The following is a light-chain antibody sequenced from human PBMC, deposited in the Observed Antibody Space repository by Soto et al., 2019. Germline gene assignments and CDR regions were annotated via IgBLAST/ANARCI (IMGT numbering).Light chain of an antibody. CDR3: QHRANWPLT. CDR1: QTVNSR. Sequence: EIVLTQSPATLSSSPGERATLSCRASQTVNSRLAWYQHKPGQAPRLLIYHTSNRATGIPARFSGSGSGTDFTLTISSLEPGDFAVYYCQHRANWPLTFGGGTKVDIK. CDR2: HTS. V-gene: IGKV3-11*01. J-gene: IGKJ4*01.